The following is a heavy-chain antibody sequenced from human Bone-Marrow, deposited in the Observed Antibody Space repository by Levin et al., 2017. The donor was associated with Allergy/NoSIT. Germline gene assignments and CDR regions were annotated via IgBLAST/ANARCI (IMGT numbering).Heavy chain of an antibody. V-gene: IGHV3-11*01. CDR3: ARDQGITGDYDY. J-gene: IGHJ4*02. CDR2: ITIGNSV. Sequence: GGSLRLSCAASGFPFSDYYMSWIRQAPGKGLEWIAYITIGNSVYYADSVKGRFIISRDNSKNSVFLQMNSLRPEDTAVYYCARDQGITGDYDYWGQGTLVTVSS. CDR1: GFPFSDYY. D-gene: IGHD3-16*01.